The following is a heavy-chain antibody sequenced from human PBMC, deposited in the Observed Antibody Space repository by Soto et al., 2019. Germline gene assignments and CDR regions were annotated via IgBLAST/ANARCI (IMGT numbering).Heavy chain of an antibody. Sequence: ASVKVSCKASGYTFTSYGISWVRQAPGQGLEWMGWISAYNGNTNYAQKLQGRVTMTTDTSTSTAYMELRSLRSDDTAVYYCARDRGKWLRQGYYMDVWGKGTTVTVSS. D-gene: IGHD5-12*01. V-gene: IGHV1-18*01. CDR2: ISAYNGNT. CDR3: ARDRGKWLRQGYYMDV. CDR1: GYTFTSYG. J-gene: IGHJ6*03.